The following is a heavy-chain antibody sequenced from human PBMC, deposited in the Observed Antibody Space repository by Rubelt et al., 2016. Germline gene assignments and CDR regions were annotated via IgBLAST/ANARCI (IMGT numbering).Heavy chain of an antibody. Sequence: GASVKVSCKASGYTFTMYVIHWVRQAPGQSLEWMALINAGLGYTKYSQEFQGRGNNTRDTSASTAYMELSSLRSEDTALVYCARGGYSGNYYAYNDYWGQGTLVTVSS. CDR1: GYTFTMYV. J-gene: IGHJ4*02. D-gene: IGHD1-26*01. CDR2: INAGLGYT. CDR3: ARGGYSGNYYAYNDY. V-gene: IGHV1-3*01.